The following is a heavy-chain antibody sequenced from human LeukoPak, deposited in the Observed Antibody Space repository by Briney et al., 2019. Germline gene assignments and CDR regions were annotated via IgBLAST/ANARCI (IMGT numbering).Heavy chain of an antibody. CDR1: GGSISSYY. CDR3: ARVTISSTSRRYFDY. Sequence: SETLSLTCTVSGGSISSYYWSWIRQPPGKGLEWIGYIYYSGSTNYNPSLKSRVTISVDTSKNQFSLKLSSVTAADTAVYYCARVTISSTSRRYFDYWGQGTLVTVSS. V-gene: IGHV4-59*01. J-gene: IGHJ4*02. CDR2: IYYSGST. D-gene: IGHD2-2*01.